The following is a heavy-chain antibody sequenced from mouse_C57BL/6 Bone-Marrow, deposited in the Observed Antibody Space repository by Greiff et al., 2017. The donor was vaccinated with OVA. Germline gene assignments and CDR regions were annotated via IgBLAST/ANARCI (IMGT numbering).Heavy chain of an antibody. CDR3: ARLSRWLLRAMDY. CDR2: IYPGDGDT. J-gene: IGHJ4*01. V-gene: IGHV1-82*01. Sequence: QVQLKESGPELVKPGASVKISCKASGYAFSSSWMNWVKQRPGKGLEWIGRIYPGDGDTNYNGKFKGKATLTADKSSSTAYMQLSSLTSEDSAVYFCARLSRWLLRAMDYWGQGTSVTVSS. D-gene: IGHD2-3*01. CDR1: GYAFSSSW.